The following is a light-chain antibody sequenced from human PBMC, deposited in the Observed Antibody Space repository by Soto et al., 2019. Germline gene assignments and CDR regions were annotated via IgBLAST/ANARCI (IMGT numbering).Light chain of an antibody. V-gene: IGKV2-30*01. CDR2: KVS. CDR3: MQGTHWPYI. CDR1: RTLVYSDGDTY. J-gene: IGKJ2*01. Sequence: DVVVTQSPLFLPVILGQSASISCRSSRTLVYSDGDTYLTWFHQRPGQSPRRLIYKVSIRDSGVPDRFSGSGSGTEFTLKISRVEAEDVGVYYCMQGTHWPYIFGQGTKLEIK.